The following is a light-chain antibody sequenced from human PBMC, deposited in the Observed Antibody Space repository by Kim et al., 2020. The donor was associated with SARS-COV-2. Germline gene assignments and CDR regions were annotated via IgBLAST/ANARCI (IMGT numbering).Light chain of an antibody. CDR2: QDS. J-gene: IGLJ2*01. CDR1: KLGDKY. CDR3: QAWDSSTVV. V-gene: IGLV3-1*01. Sequence: VSPRQTASITCSGDKLGDKYGCWYQQKPGQAPVVVIYQDSKRPSGIPERFSGSNSGNTATLTISGTQAMDEADYYCQAWDSSTVVFGGGTKLTVL.